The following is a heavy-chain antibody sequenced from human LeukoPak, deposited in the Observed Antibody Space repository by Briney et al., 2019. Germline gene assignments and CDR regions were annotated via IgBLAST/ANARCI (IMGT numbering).Heavy chain of an antibody. J-gene: IGHJ6*03. CDR1: GGSISSSNW. Sequence: SETLSLTCAVSGGSISSSNWWSWVRQPPGKGLEWIGYIYYSGSTNYNPSLKSRVTISVDTSKNQFSLKLSSVTAADTAVYYCARFSPPDYYYYYYMDVRGKGTTVTVSS. CDR2: IYYSGST. V-gene: IGHV4-4*02. CDR3: ARFSPPDYYYYYYMDV.